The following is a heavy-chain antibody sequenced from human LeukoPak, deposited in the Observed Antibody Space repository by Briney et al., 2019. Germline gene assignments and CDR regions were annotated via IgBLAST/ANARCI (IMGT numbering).Heavy chain of an antibody. Sequence: PGALSLTCTVPGGSIITFYWNWIRQRAGEGLEWIGRIHTSGSTKYNPSLKSRVTISVDKSNNQFSLKLNSVTAADTAMYYCARALPNTDNYNWAFDIWGQGTMVTVSS. CDR1: GGSIITFY. V-gene: IGHV4-4*07. CDR2: IHTSGST. CDR3: ARALPNTDNYNWAFDI. J-gene: IGHJ3*02. D-gene: IGHD5-24*01.